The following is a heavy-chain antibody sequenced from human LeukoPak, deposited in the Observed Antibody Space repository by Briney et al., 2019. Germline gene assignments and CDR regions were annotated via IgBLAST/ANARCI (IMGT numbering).Heavy chain of an antibody. D-gene: IGHD2-15*01. V-gene: IGHV1-8*01. CDR3: ARCDFSGGSCYFIR. J-gene: IGHJ4*02. CDR2: MNPNSGNT. Sequence: ASVKVSCKASGYTFTSYDINWVRQATGQGLEWMGWMNPNSGNTGYAQKFQGRVTMTRNTSISTAYMELSSLRSEDTAVYYCARCDFSGGSCYFIRWGQGTLVTVSS. CDR1: GYTFTSYD.